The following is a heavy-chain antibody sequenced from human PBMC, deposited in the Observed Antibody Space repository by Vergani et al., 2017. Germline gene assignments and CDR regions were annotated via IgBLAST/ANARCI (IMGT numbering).Heavy chain of an antibody. Sequence: QVQLVESGGGVVQPGRSLRLSCAASGFTFSSYGMHWVRQAPGKGLEWVAVIGYDGSNKYYADSVKGRFTISRDNSKNTLYLQMNSLRAEDTAVYYCARDRTAGQHHLGMDVWGQGTTVTVSS. CDR3: ARDRTAGQHHLGMDV. J-gene: IGHJ6*02. CDR2: IGYDGSNK. D-gene: IGHD6-19*01. CDR1: GFTFSSYG. V-gene: IGHV3-33*01.